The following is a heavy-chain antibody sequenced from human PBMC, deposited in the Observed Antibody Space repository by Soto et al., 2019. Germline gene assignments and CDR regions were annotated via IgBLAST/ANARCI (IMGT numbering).Heavy chain of an antibody. CDR2: IYYSGST. CDR1: GGSISSYY. D-gene: IGHD2-2*03. V-gene: IGHV4-59*01. J-gene: IGHJ4*02. Sequence: QVQLQESGPGLVKPSETLSLTCTVSGGSISSYYWSWIRQPPGKGLEWIGYIYYSGSTNYNPSLKSRVTISLDTSKNQFSLKLSSVTAADTAVYYCARGWIFFDYWGQGTLVTVSS. CDR3: ARGWIFFDY.